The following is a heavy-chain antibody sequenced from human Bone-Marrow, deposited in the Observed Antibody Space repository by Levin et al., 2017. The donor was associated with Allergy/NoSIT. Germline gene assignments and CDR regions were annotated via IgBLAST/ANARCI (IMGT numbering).Heavy chain of an antibody. J-gene: IGHJ6*03. D-gene: IGHD4-17*01. CDR1: GFIFADYA. V-gene: IGHV3-23*01. Sequence: SCTISGFIFADYAMNWVRQAPGRGLEWVSSLDGSSGKTHYADAVKGRFTISREYSKHTLFLQMNSLRVEDTARYYCAKAGTTVMLDYSYLDVWGEGTAVTVSS. CDR3: AKAGTTVMLDYSYLDV. CDR2: LDGSSGKT.